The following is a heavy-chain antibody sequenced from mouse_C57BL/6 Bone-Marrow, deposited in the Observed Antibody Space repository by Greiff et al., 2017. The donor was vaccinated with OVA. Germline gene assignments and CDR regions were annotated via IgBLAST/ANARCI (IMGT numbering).Heavy chain of an antibody. Sequence: VQLQESGAELVRPGASVTLSCKASGYTFTDYEMHWVKQTPVHGLEWIGAIAPETGGTAYNQKFKGKAILTADKSSSTAYMELRSLTSEDSAVYYCTRYGSGRNAMDYWGQGTSVTVSS. V-gene: IGHV1-15*01. J-gene: IGHJ4*01. CDR3: TRYGSGRNAMDY. CDR1: GYTFTDYE. D-gene: IGHD1-1*02. CDR2: IAPETGGT.